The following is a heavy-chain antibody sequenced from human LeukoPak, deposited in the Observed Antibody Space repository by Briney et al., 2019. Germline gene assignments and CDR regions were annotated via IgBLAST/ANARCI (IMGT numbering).Heavy chain of an antibody. V-gene: IGHV4-31*03. D-gene: IGHD6-19*01. CDR2: IYYSGST. Sequence: SETLSLTCTVSGGSISSGGYYWNWIRQHPGKGLEWIGYIYYSGSTYYNPSLKSRVTISVGTSKNQFSLKLSSVTAADTAVYYCARAAGIAVAGIVWFDPWGQGTLVTVSS. CDR3: ARAAGIAVAGIVWFDP. J-gene: IGHJ5*02. CDR1: GGSISSGGYY.